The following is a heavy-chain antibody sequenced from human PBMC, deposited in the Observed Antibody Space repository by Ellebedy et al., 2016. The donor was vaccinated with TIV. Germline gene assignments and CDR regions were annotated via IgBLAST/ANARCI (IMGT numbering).Heavy chain of an antibody. CDR1: GFTFSSYP. CDR3: ARDQGWAYPGSTRFDY. Sequence: PGGSLRLSCVASGFTFSSYPMNWVRQAPGKGLEWVSSITSTSSLIYYADSLKGRFTISRDNAKNSLYLQMHSLKAEDKAVYYCARDQGWAYPGSTRFDYWGQGTLVTVSS. D-gene: IGHD1/OR15-1a*01. V-gene: IGHV3-21*01. CDR2: ITSTSSLI. J-gene: IGHJ4*03.